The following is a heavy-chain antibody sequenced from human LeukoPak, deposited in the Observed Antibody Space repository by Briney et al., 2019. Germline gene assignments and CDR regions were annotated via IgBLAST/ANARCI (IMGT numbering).Heavy chain of an antibody. D-gene: IGHD2-2*01. V-gene: IGHV4-39*01. J-gene: IGHJ6*02. CDR2: IYYSGST. Sequence: SETLSLTCTVSGGSISSSSYYWGWIRQPPGKGLEWIGSIYYSGSTYYNPSLKSRVTISVDTSKNQFSLKLSSVTAADTAVYYCTSGRVVPAAADYYYYYGMDVWGQGTTVTVSS. CDR3: TSGRVVPAAADYYYYYGMDV. CDR1: GGSISSSSYY.